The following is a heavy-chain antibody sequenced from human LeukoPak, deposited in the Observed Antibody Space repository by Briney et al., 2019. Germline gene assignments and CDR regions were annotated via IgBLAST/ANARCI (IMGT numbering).Heavy chain of an antibody. D-gene: IGHD6-13*01. CDR2: IHYDGSSV. V-gene: IGHV3-30*02. CDR3: VRGLISAAGTFDY. J-gene: IGHJ4*02. Sequence: GGSLRLSCAASGSIFSSFGMHWVRQAPGKGLEWAAFIHYDGSSVHYADSVKGRFTISRDNSKNTLYLQMNSLREEDTAVYYCVRGLISAAGTFDYWGQGTLVTVSS. CDR1: GSIFSSFG.